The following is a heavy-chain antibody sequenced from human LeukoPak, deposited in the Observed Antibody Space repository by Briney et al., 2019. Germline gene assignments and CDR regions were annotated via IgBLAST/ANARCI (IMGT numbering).Heavy chain of an antibody. Sequence: GGSLRLSCAASGFTFSSYWMSWVRQAPGKGLEWVANIKQDGSEKYYVDSVKGRFTISRDNAKNSLYLQMNSLRAEDTAVYYCAREGKYCSGGSCSYPDSFDYWGQGTLVTVSS. D-gene: IGHD2-15*01. J-gene: IGHJ4*02. CDR1: GFTFSSYW. CDR3: AREGKYCSGGSCSYPDSFDY. V-gene: IGHV3-7*01. CDR2: IKQDGSEK.